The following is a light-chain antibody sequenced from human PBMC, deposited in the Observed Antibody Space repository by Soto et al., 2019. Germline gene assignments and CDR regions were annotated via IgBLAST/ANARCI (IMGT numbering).Light chain of an antibody. CDR1: QSLSSTY. J-gene: IGKJ1*01. CDR3: HQSGSSPWT. Sequence: EIVLPQSPHTLSLSPVERATLSCRASQSLSSTYLACYQQKPGQAPRLLIYVASVRATGTPDRFSGSASGADFTLTISRLEPEDFAVYYCHQSGSSPWTFGQGTKVEIK. V-gene: IGKV3-20*01. CDR2: VAS.